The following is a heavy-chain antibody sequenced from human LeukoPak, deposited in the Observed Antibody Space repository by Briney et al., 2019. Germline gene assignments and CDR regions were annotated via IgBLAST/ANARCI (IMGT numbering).Heavy chain of an antibody. D-gene: IGHD2-2*01. V-gene: IGHV4-59*01. CDR2: IYYSGST. J-gene: IGHJ5*02. Sequence: SSETLSLTCTVSGGSISSYYWSWIRQPPGKGLEWIGYIYYSGSTNYNPSLKSRVTISVDTSKNQFSLKLSSVTAADTAVYYCARGGVVPAATRKGLPRKTNWFDPWGQGTLVTVSS. CDR1: GGSISSYY. CDR3: ARGGVVPAATRKGLPRKTNWFDP.